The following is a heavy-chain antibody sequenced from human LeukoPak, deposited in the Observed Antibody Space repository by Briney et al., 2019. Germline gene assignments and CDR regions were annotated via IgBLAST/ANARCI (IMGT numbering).Heavy chain of an antibody. D-gene: IGHD3-3*01. Sequence: ASVKVSCKASGYTFTNHYMHWVRQAPGQGLEWMGIINPSGGITTYGQKFQGRVTMTRDTSTSTVYMELSSLRSEDTAVYYCAKDERVRYDFWSAVPDYYYYIDVWGKGTTVTVSS. J-gene: IGHJ6*03. CDR3: AKDERVRYDFWSAVPDYYYYIDV. CDR1: GYTFTNHY. CDR2: INPSGGIT. V-gene: IGHV1-46*01.